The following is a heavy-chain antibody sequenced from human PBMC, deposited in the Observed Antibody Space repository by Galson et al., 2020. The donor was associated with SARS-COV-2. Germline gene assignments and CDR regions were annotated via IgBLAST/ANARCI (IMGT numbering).Heavy chain of an antibody. CDR2: IYHSGST. D-gene: IGHD3-9*01. V-gene: IGHV4-39*01. J-gene: IGHJ4*02. Sequence: ASETLSLTCTVSGGSITSSRYYWGWIRQPPGKGLEWIGSIYHSGSTYYNPSLKSRVTISVDTSNNQASLRLNSVTAADTAVYCCTRHFDHFVVWGQGTMVTVSS. CDR3: TRHFDHFVV. CDR1: GGSITSSRYY.